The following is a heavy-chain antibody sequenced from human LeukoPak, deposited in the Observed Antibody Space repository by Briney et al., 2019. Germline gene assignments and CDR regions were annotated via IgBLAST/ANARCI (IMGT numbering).Heavy chain of an antibody. J-gene: IGHJ6*02. CDR2: ISAYNGNT. CDR3: ARAPPRYGDYSFDYYYGMDV. D-gene: IGHD4-17*01. Sequence: ASVKVSCKASGYTFTSYGISWVRQAPGQGLEWMGWISAYNGNTNYAQKLQGRVTMTTDTSTSTAYMELRSLRSDDTAVYYCARAPPRYGDYSFDYYYGMDVWGQGTTVTVSS. CDR1: GYTFTSYG. V-gene: IGHV1-18*01.